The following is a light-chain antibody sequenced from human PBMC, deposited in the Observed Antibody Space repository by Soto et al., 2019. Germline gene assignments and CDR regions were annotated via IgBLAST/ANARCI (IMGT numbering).Light chain of an antibody. V-gene: IGKV1-9*01. J-gene: IGKJ5*01. Sequence: IQLTQSPSSLSASVGDIVTITCRASQGISSFLAWYQQKPGKAPKLLIYAASTLQSGVPSRFSGSGSGTDFTPTISSLQPEDFATYFCQQLNSYPITFGQGTRLEIK. CDR2: AAS. CDR1: QGISSF. CDR3: QQLNSYPIT.